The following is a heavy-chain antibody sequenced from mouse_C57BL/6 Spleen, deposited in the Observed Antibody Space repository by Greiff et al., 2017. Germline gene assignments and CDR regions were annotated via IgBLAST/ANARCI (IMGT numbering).Heavy chain of an antibody. CDR1: GFTFSDYG. J-gene: IGHJ4*01. CDR3: ARRDYYGYYYAMDY. CDR2: ISSGSSTI. Sequence: DVKLVESGGGLVKPGGSLKLSCAASGFTFSDYGMHWVRQAPEKGLEWVAYISSGSSTIYYADTVKGRFTISRDNAKNTLFLQMTSLRSEDTAMYYWARRDYYGYYYAMDYWGQGTSVTVSS. V-gene: IGHV5-17*01. D-gene: IGHD1-1*01.